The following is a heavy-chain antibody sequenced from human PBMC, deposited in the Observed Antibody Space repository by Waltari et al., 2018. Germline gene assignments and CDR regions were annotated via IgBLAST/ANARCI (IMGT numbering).Heavy chain of an antibody. D-gene: IGHD3-9*01. Sequence: QVQLQESGPGLVKHSETQPLTCDVLGYSISTGYYWCWIRKHPGKGLEWIGSIGHSGCTYYNASLNIRLTISLAASKNLFSLRLTSVTAADTAVYYCARHGHVLTGYYLYYFDYWGQGTMVTVSS. V-gene: IGHV4-38-2*01. J-gene: IGHJ4*03. CDR3: ARHGHVLTGYYLYYFDY. CDR1: GYSISTGYY. CDR2: IGHSGCT.